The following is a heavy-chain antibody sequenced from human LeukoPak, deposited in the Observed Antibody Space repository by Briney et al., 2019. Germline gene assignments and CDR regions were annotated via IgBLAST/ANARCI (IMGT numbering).Heavy chain of an antibody. V-gene: IGHV3-30-3*01. D-gene: IGHD2-15*01. CDR1: GFTFSSYA. J-gene: IGHJ4*02. CDR3: AREARGGNFDY. Sequence: PGRSQRLSCAASGFTFSSYAMHWVRQAPGKGLEWVAVISYDGSNKYYADSVKGRFTISRDNSKNTLYLQMNSLRAEDTAVYYCAREARGGNFDYWGQGTLVTVSS. CDR2: ISYDGSNK.